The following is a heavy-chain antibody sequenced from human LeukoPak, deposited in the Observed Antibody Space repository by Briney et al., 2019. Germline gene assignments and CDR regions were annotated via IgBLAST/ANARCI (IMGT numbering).Heavy chain of an antibody. V-gene: IGHV3-30*18. CDR1: GFTFSSYG. CDR2: ISYDGSNK. D-gene: IGHD3-22*01. Sequence: GGSLRLSCAASGFTFSSYGMHWVRQAPGKGLEWVAVISYDGSNKYYADSVKGRFTISRDNSKNTLYLQMNSLRAEDTAVYYCANSFNYYDPSEGGFDYWGQGTLVTVSS. J-gene: IGHJ4*02. CDR3: ANSFNYYDPSEGGFDY.